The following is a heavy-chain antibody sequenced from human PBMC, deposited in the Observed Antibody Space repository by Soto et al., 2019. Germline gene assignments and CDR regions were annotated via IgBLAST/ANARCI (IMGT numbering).Heavy chain of an antibody. CDR2: ISGYNGDT. D-gene: IGHD3-22*01. V-gene: IGHV1-18*01. J-gene: IGHJ4*02. CDR1: GYTFTNYG. CDR3: ARPSYFYASSGYYDY. Sequence: ASVKVSCKTSGYTFTNYGVNWVRQAPGQGLEWMGWISGYNGDTKYAQKFQGRVTMTTDTSTSTAYMEVMSLRSDDTAVYYCARPSYFYASSGYYDYWGQGTLVTVSS.